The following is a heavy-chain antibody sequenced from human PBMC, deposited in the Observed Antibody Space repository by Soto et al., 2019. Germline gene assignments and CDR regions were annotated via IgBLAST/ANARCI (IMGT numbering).Heavy chain of an antibody. CDR3: AITPGWFAGMAV. Sequence: GXAVKVSGRASGDSFSDDDINWVRQAPGQGLEWMGWIHLESRKTSFAQKFQGRLTMTGDTSIDTAYMDLTSLTSEDTAVYYCAITPGWFAGMAVWGQGTTVTVSS. CDR2: IHLESRKT. CDR1: GDSFSDDD. V-gene: IGHV1-8*01. D-gene: IGHD6-19*01. J-gene: IGHJ6*02.